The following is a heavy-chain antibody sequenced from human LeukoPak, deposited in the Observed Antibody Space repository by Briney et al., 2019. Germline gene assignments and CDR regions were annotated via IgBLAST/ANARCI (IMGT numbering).Heavy chain of an antibody. J-gene: IGHJ4*02. D-gene: IGHD6-25*01. CDR2: ISWNSGSI. CDR1: GFTFDDYA. V-gene: IGHV3-9*01. CDR3: AKVIGIFPRDSSESRGFDY. Sequence: PGGSLRLSCAASGFTFDDYAMHWVRQAPGKGLEWVSGISWNSGSIGYADSVKGRFTISRDNAKNSLYLQMNSLRAEDTALYYCAKVIGIFPRDSSESRGFDYWGQGTLVTVSS.